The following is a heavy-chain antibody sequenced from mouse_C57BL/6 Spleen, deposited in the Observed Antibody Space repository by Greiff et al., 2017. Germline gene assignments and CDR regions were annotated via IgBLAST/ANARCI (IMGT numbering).Heavy chain of an antibody. V-gene: IGHV1-82*01. D-gene: IGHD2-5*01. Sequence: VQLQQSGPELVKPGASVKISCKASGYAFSSSWMNWVKQRPGKGLEWIGRIYPGDGDTNYNGKFKGKATLTADKSSSTAYMQLSSLTSEDSAVYFCASLYSNYCDYWGQGTTLTVSS. CDR2: IYPGDGDT. CDR3: ASLYSNYCDY. CDR1: GYAFSSSW. J-gene: IGHJ2*01.